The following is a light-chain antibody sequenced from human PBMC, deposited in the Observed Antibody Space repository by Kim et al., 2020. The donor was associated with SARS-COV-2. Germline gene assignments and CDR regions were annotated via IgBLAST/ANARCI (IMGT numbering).Light chain of an antibody. CDR2: EVT. CDR3: CSYSGTTTYVA. J-gene: IGLJ2*01. CDR1: GSEGGVYTL. V-gene: IGLV2-23*02. Sequence: IACSGAGSEGGVYTLLSWSQHRPGKAPKLIIFEVTKRPSGVSDRFSGAKSGNSASLTISGLQAEDEADYHRCSYSGTTTYVAFGGGTKVTVL.